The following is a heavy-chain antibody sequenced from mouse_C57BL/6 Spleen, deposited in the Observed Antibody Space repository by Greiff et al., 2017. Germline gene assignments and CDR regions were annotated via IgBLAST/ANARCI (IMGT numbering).Heavy chain of an antibody. CDR2: ISSGGSYT. D-gene: IGHD1-1*01. J-gene: IGHJ4*01. CDR3: ARHATVGAMDD. Sequence: EVQLKESGGDLVKPGGSLKLSCAASGFTFSSYGMSWVRQTPDKRLEWVATISSGGSYTYYPDSVKGRFTISRDNAKNTLYLQMSSLKSEDTAMYYCARHATVGAMDDWGQGTSVTVSS. CDR1: GFTFSSYG. V-gene: IGHV5-6*01.